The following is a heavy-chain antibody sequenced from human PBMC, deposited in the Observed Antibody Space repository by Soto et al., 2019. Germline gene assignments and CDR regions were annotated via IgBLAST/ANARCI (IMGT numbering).Heavy chain of an antibody. D-gene: IGHD1-26*01. V-gene: IGHV3-33*01. Sequence: PGGSLRLSCAASGFTFSSYGMHWVRQAPGKGLEWVAVIWYDGSNKYYADSVKGRFTISRDNAKNTLYLQMNSLRAVDTAVYYCARVATGSYNWFDPWGPGTLVTVSS. CDR2: IWYDGSNK. CDR3: ARVATGSYNWFDP. CDR1: GFTFSSYG. J-gene: IGHJ5*02.